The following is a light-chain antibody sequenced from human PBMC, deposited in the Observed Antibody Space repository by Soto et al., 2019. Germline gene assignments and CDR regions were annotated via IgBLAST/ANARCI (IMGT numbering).Light chain of an antibody. CDR1: SSDIGGYNY. J-gene: IGLJ1*01. CDR3: SSYTSGSTFYV. V-gene: IGLV2-14*01. Sequence: QSTLPQPSSVSGSPGQSITFSCTGTSSDIGGYNYVSWFQQHPGKAPKLMISDVSNRPSGVSNRFSGSKSGNTASLTISGFQAEDEADYYCSSYTSGSTFYVFGTGTKVPVL. CDR2: DVS.